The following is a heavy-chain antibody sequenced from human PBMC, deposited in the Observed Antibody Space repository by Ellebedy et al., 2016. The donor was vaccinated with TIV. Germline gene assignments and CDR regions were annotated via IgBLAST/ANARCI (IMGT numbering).Heavy chain of an antibody. Sequence: GESLKISXAASGFTFSSYAMHWVRQAPGKGLEWVAVISYDGSNKYYADSVKGRFTISRDNSKNTLYLQMNSLRAEDTAVYYCARPIVVVVAAHLGFDYWGQGTLVTVSS. CDR2: ISYDGSNK. J-gene: IGHJ4*02. CDR1: GFTFSSYA. CDR3: ARPIVVVVAAHLGFDY. D-gene: IGHD2-15*01. V-gene: IGHV3-30*04.